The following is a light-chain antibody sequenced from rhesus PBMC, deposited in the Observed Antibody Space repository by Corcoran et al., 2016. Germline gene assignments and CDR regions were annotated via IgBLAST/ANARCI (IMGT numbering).Light chain of an antibody. Sequence: ETVVTQSPATLSLSPGERATLSCRASQSAGSYLAWYQQKPGQAPRLLIYGASSRATGIPDRFRGSGSGTDFTLTISSLEPEDVGVYSCQQSSNLWTFGQGTKVEIK. CDR2: GAS. J-gene: IGKJ1*01. V-gene: IGKV3-24*04. CDR1: QSAGSY. CDR3: QQSSNLWT.